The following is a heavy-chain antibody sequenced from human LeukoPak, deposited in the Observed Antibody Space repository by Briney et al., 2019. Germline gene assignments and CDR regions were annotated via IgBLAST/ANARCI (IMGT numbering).Heavy chain of an antibody. Sequence: ASVKVSCKASGYTFTSNYIHWVRQAPGQGLEWMGMIYPRDGSTSYAQKFQGRVTVTRDTSTSTVHMELSGLRSEDTAVYYCARGGSSWYPGYYYYGMDVWGQGTTVTVSS. CDR3: ARGGSSWYPGYYYYGMDV. CDR1: GYTFTSNY. V-gene: IGHV1-46*01. D-gene: IGHD6-13*01. CDR2: IYPRDGST. J-gene: IGHJ6*02.